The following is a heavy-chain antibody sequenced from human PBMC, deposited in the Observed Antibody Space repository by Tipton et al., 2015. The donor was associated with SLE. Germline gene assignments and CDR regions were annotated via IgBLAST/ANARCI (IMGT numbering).Heavy chain of an antibody. V-gene: IGHV3-7*01. J-gene: IGHJ4*02. CDR2: IKQDGSEK. D-gene: IGHD3-10*01. Sequence: SLRLSCAASGFTFSSYWMSWVRQAPGKGLEWVANIKQDGSEKYYVDSVKGRFTISRDNAKNSLYLQMNSLRAEDTAVYYCARLPSGSYYLYYFDYWGQGTLVTVSS. CDR3: ARLPSGSYYLYYFDY. CDR1: GFTFSSYW.